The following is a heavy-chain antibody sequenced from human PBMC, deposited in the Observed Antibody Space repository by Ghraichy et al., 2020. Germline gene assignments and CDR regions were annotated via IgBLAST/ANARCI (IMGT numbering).Heavy chain of an antibody. J-gene: IGHJ4*02. CDR3: ARERIIGNKSVFDN. CDR2: IKRDGSEV. V-gene: IGHV3-7*03. Sequence: GGSLRLSCAASGFTFSNYWMTWVRQGPGKGLEWVANIKRDGSEVNYVDSVKGRFTISRTNAKNSLYLQLNSLRAEDTAVYYCARERIIGNKSVFDNWGQGTLVTVSS. CDR1: GFTFSNYW. D-gene: IGHD1-20*01.